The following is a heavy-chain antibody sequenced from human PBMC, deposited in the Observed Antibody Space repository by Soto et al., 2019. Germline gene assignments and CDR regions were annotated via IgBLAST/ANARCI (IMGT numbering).Heavy chain of an antibody. CDR2: VFHTGGT. Sequence: QVQLQESGLGLVKPWETLSLTCTVSSDSIAGENWWSWVRQPPGLGLEWIGEVFHTGGTNYNPSLKSRVTMEVDKSKNQFSLKLISATAADTAFYYCARVFSSGSGWMYYFDFWGQGTLVSVSS. V-gene: IGHV4-4*02. D-gene: IGHD6-19*01. CDR3: ARVFSSGSGWMYYFDF. CDR1: SDSIAGENW. J-gene: IGHJ4*02.